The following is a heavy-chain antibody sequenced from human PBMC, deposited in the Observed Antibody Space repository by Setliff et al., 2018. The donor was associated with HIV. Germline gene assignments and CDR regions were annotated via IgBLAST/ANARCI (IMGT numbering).Heavy chain of an antibody. Sequence: GASVKVSCKVSGYTLTELSMHWVRQAPGKGLEWMGGFVPEDGEKIYAKNFQGRVTMTEETSTGTAYMELSSLTSDDTAVYYCATDGIGGSYMGLGYWGQGTMVTVSS. CDR2: FVPEDGEK. V-gene: IGHV1-24*01. D-gene: IGHD3-16*01. J-gene: IGHJ4*03. CDR1: GYTLTELS. CDR3: ATDGIGGSYMGLGY.